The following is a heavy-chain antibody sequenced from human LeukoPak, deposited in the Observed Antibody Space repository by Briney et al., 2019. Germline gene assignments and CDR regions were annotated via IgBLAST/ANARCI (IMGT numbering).Heavy chain of an antibody. J-gene: IGHJ2*01. Sequence: GESLKISCQASGFIFTSYWISWVRQMPGKGLEWMGRIDPTDSDTNYSPSFQGHVTISADKSTSTAYLQWSSLKASDTAMYYCARLIVVVTGRMYFDLWGRGTLVTVSS. CDR2: IDPTDSDT. CDR3: ARLIVVVTGRMYFDL. V-gene: IGHV5-10-1*01. CDR1: GFIFTSYW. D-gene: IGHD2-21*02.